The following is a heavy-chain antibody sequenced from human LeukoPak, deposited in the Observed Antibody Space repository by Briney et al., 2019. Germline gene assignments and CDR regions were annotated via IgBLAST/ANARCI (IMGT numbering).Heavy chain of an antibody. V-gene: IGHV4-34*01. CDR1: GGSFSGYY. J-gene: IGHJ4*02. Sequence: SETLSLTCAVYGGSFSGYYWSWIRQPPGKGLEWIGEINHSGSTNYSPSLKSRVTISVDTSKNQFSLKLSSVTAADTAVYFCARELRDYGSGWYIFDYWGQGTLVTVSS. CDR2: INHSGST. CDR3: ARELRDYGSGWYIFDY. D-gene: IGHD6-19*01.